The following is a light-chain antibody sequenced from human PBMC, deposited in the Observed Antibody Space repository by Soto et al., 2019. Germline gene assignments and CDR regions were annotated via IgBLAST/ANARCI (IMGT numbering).Light chain of an antibody. V-gene: IGKV3-11*01. CDR1: QSVSSY. CDR2: DAS. Sequence: ETVLTQSPATLSLSPGERATLSCRASQSVSSYLAWYQRKPGQAPRLLIYDASNRATGIPARFSGSGSGTDFTLTFGGLEPEDFAVYYCQQRGAWPPVTFGQGTRLEIK. J-gene: IGKJ5*01. CDR3: QQRGAWPPVT.